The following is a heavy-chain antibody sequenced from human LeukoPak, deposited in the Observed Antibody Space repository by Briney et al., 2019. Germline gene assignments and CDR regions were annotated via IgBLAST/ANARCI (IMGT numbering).Heavy chain of an antibody. CDR3: ARGPRYNWNYDWSQNWFDP. Sequence: PSETLSLTCTVSGASIITSNYFWGWIRQPPGKGLEWIGITSDSGSTYYNPSLKSRVTISVDTSQNQFSLQLNSVTPEDTAVYYCARGPRYNWNYDWSQNWFDPWGQGTLVTVSS. CDR1: GASIITSNYF. V-gene: IGHV4-39*01. J-gene: IGHJ5*02. D-gene: IGHD1-7*01. CDR2: TSDSGST.